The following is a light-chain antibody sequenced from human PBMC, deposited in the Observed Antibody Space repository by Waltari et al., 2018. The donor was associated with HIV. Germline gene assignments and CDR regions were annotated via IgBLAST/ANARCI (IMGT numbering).Light chain of an antibody. V-gene: IGLV1-44*01. CDR3: AAWDDSLNGLWV. CDR1: SSNVGRNT. J-gene: IGLJ3*02. CDR2: IDK. Sequence: QSVLTQPPSVSGTPGQRVTISCSGASSNVGRNTVNWFQLLPGTAPKLLIYIDKQRPSGVPDRFSGSKSGTSASLAISGLQSEDEADYFCAAWDDSLNGLWVFGGGTKLTVL.